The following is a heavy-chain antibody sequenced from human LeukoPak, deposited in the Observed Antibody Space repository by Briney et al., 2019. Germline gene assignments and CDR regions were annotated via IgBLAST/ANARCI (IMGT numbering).Heavy chain of an antibody. CDR1: GGSFSDFY. D-gene: IGHD1-1*01. Sequence: PSETLSLTCAVYGGSFSDFYWSWIREPPGRGLEWIGEINHSGSTNYNPSLKSRVTVSVDSSKNQFSLKLSSVTATDTAVYYCAGGSGTFDYWGQRILVTVSS. V-gene: IGHV4-34*01. CDR2: INHSGST. J-gene: IGHJ4*02. CDR3: AGGSGTFDY.